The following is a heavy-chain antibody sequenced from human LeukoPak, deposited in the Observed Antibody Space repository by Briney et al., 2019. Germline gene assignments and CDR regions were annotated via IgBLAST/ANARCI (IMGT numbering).Heavy chain of an antibody. CDR2: ISAYNGNT. J-gene: IGHJ4*02. Sequence: ASVKVSCKASGYTFTSYGISWVRQAPGQGLEWMVWISAYNGNTNYAQKLQGRVTMTTDTSTSTAYMELRSLRSDDTAVYYCARVDYGDSPPYFDYWGQGTLVTVSS. CDR1: GYTFTSYG. D-gene: IGHD4-17*01. V-gene: IGHV1-18*01. CDR3: ARVDYGDSPPYFDY.